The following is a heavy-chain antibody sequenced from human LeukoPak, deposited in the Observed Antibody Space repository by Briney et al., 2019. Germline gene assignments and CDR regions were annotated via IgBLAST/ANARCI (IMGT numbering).Heavy chain of an antibody. J-gene: IGHJ4*02. Sequence: ASVKLSCKASGGTFSSYAISWVRQAPGQGLEWMGGIIPIFGTANYAQKFQGRVTITADKSTSTAYMELSSLRSEDTAVYYCARTYYYDSSGSYYFDYWGQGTLVTVSS. CDR3: ARTYYYDSSGSYYFDY. V-gene: IGHV1-69*06. CDR1: GGTFSSYA. D-gene: IGHD3-22*01. CDR2: IIPIFGTA.